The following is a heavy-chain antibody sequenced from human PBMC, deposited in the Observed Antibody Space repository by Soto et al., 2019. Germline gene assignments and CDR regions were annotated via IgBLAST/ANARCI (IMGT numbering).Heavy chain of an antibody. Sequence: GGSLRLSCAASGFTFSSYSMNWVRQAPGKGLEWVSSISSSSSYIYYADSVKGRFTISRDNAKNSLYLQMNSLRAEDTAVYYCARVPNYCSGGSCYLLGRYFDYWGQGTLVTVSS. D-gene: IGHD2-15*01. CDR3: ARVPNYCSGGSCYLLGRYFDY. CDR2: ISSSSSYI. J-gene: IGHJ4*02. V-gene: IGHV3-21*01. CDR1: GFTFSSYS.